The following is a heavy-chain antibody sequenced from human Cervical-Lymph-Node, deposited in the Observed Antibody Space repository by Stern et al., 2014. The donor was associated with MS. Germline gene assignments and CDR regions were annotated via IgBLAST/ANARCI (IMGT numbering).Heavy chain of an antibody. D-gene: IGHD2-2*01. CDR2: ISAYNGNT. J-gene: IGHJ6*02. Sequence: QVQLVQSGAEVKKPGASVTVSCKASGYTFTSYGVNWVRQAPGQGLEWMGWISAYNGNTDYAQKFQGRVTVTTDTSTTTVYMELRSLRSDDTAFYYCARDSSSSWPLYGMDVWGQRTTVTVSS. CDR3: ARDSSSSWPLYGMDV. CDR1: GYTFTSYG. V-gene: IGHV1-18*01.